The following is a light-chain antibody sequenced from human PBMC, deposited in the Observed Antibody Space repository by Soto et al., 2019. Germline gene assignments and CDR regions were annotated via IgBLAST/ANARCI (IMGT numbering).Light chain of an antibody. V-gene: IGLV1-51*02. CDR3: GTWDSNLSAWV. J-gene: IGLJ3*02. CDR2: ENN. CDR1: SSNIGNNY. Sequence: QSVLTQPPSVSAAPGQKVTISCSGSSSNIGNNYVSWYQHLPGTAPKLLIYENNKRPSGIPDRFSGSKSGTSATLGITGLQTGDEADYYCGTWDSNLSAWVFGGGTKLTVL.